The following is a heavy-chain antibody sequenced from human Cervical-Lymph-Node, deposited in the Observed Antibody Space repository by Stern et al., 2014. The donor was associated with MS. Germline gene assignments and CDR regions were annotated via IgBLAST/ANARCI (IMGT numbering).Heavy chain of an antibody. Sequence: VQLVESGGGVVQPGRSLRLSCAASGFIFSNYAMHWVRKAPGKGLDWEAFVSNEGSKQFYADSVKGRFTISRDNANNTLYLQMNSLRPEDTAVYYCGRDTCRGGGCYFRYWGQGILITVSS. V-gene: IGHV3-30-3*01. D-gene: IGHD2-15*01. CDR1: GFIFSNYA. CDR3: GRDTCRGGGCYFRY. J-gene: IGHJ4*02. CDR2: VSNEGSKQ.